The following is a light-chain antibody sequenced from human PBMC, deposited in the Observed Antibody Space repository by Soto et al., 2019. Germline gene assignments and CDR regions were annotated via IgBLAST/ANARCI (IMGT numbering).Light chain of an antibody. Sequence: EIVMTQSPATLSVSPGERAILSCRASQSVSSNLAWYQQKPGQPPRLLIYGASTRATNIAARFSGSVSGTEFTLTISSLQSKDFAVYYCQQYKKWPPFTFGPGTKAEI. V-gene: IGKV3-15*01. CDR2: GAS. CDR3: QQYKKWPPFT. J-gene: IGKJ3*01. CDR1: QSVSSN.